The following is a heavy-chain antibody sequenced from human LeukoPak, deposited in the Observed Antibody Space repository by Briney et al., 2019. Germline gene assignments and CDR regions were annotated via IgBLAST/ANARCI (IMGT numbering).Heavy chain of an antibody. CDR3: ARDGLGYCSSTSCYHAFDI. J-gene: IGHJ3*02. CDR1: GGSISSSSYY. Sequence: PSETLSLTCTVSGGSISSSSYYWGWIRQPPGKGLEWIGSIYYSGSTYYNPSLKSRVTISVDTSKNQFSLKLSSVTAADTAVYYCARDGLGYCSSTSCYHAFDIWGQGTMVTVSS. D-gene: IGHD2-2*01. CDR2: IYYSGST. V-gene: IGHV4-39*02.